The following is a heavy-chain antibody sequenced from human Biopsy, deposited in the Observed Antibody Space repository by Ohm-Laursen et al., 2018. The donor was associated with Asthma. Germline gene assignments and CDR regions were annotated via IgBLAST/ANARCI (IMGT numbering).Heavy chain of an antibody. D-gene: IGHD3-10*01. CDR1: GYTFNSAG. Sequence: ASVKVSCKTSGYTFNSAGITWVRQAPGQGLEWMGWISVYNGNTKVAQKLQDRVTMITDTTTSTAYMELRSLRSDDTAVYFCARAVDYSHYYGIDVWGQGPTVTVS. J-gene: IGHJ6*02. CDR3: ARAVDYSHYYGIDV. V-gene: IGHV1-18*01. CDR2: ISVYNGNT.